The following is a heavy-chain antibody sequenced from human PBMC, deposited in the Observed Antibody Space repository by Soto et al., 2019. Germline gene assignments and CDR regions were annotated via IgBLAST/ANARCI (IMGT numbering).Heavy chain of an antibody. D-gene: IGHD3-22*01. CDR3: ARGPARLTYYYDSSGYYGREDY. CDR1: GGSISSSSYY. V-gene: IGHV4-39*07. Sequence: SETLSLTCTVSGGSISSSSYYWGWIRQPPGKGLEWIGSIYYSGSTYYNPSLKSRVTISVDTSKNQFSLKLSSVTAADTAVYYCARGPARLTYYYDSSGYYGREDYWGQG. CDR2: IYYSGST. J-gene: IGHJ4*02.